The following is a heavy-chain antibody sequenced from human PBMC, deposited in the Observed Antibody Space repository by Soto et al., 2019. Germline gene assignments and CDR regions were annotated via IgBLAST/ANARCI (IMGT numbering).Heavy chain of an antibody. CDR1: GFIFSNYA. CDR2: ISGGGGSV. J-gene: IGHJ6*02. D-gene: IGHD2-8*02. CDR3: AKSSGQLVGYHDGMEV. V-gene: IGHV3-23*01. Sequence: PGGSLRLSCAASGFIFSNYAMSWVRQAPGKGLEWVSGISGGGGSVYSADSMRGRFFISRDNSKNALYLQINSLRAEDTAVYHCAKSSGQLVGYHDGMEVWGQGTMLTV.